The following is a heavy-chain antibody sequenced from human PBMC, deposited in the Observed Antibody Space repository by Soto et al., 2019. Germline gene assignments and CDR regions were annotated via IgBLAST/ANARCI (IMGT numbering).Heavy chain of an antibody. CDR3: ATAAYSTSWYDV. Sequence: QVQLVQSGAEVMKPGASVKLSCKSSEYTFTDYYIHWVRQAPGQGLEWMGLINPSGGSTSYAQKFQGRVTMTRDTSTSTVYLELSSLRSEDTAVYYCATAAYSTSWYDVWGQGTLVTVSS. V-gene: IGHV1-46*01. CDR1: EYTFTDYY. CDR2: INPSGGST. J-gene: IGHJ5*02. D-gene: IGHD6-13*01.